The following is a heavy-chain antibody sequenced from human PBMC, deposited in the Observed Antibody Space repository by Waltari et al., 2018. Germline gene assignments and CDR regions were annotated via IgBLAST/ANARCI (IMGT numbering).Heavy chain of an antibody. CDR3: AREEGGWNNWFDP. J-gene: IGHJ5*02. D-gene: IGHD6-19*01. CDR1: GGSISSGSYY. V-gene: IGHV4-61*02. Sequence: QVQLQESGPGLVKPSQTLSLTCTVSGGSISSGSYYWSWIRQPAGKGLEWIGHIDTSGSTNYNPALKSRVTISVDTSKNQFSLKLSSVTAADTAVYYCAREEGGWNNWFDPWGQGTLVTVSS. CDR2: IDTSGST.